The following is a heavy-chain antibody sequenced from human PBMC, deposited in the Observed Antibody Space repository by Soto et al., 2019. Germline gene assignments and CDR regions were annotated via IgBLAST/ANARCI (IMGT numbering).Heavy chain of an antibody. CDR3: ARDTESNRYND. CDR1: GYTFITSG. V-gene: IGHV1-18*01. J-gene: IGHJ1*01. D-gene: IGHD1-20*01. CDR2: IRPDNGNR. Sequence: GGSVKVSCKTSGYTFITSGISWVRQAPGQGLEWVGWIRPDNGNRKSAQRLQGRVTLTTDTSASTAYMELRSLTSDDTAMYYCARDTESNRYNDWGQGTLVTVSS.